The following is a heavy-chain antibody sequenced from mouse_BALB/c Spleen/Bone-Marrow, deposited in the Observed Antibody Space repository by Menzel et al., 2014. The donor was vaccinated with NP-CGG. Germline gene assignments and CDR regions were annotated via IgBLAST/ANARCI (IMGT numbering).Heavy chain of an antibody. CDR3: ARRGYGNSYWCFGV. V-gene: IGHV5-6*02. D-gene: IGHD2-10*02. Sequence: EVKVEESGGDLVKPGGSLKLSCAASGFTFSSYGMSWVRQTPDKRLEWVATINTDGSSTYYPDSVKGRFIISRDNAKNTLYLQMSSLESEDTAMYYCARRGYGNSYWCFGVWGAGTTVTVSS. CDR2: INTDGSST. CDR1: GFTFSSYG. J-gene: IGHJ1*01.